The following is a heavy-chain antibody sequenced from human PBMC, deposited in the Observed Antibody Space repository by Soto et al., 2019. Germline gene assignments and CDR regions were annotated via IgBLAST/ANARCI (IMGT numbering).Heavy chain of an antibody. CDR3: ARGGGTPPPYYYYAMDV. CDR2: IIPIFGTA. D-gene: IGHD2-15*01. V-gene: IGHV1-69*13. CDR1: GGTFSSYA. Sequence: SVKVSCKASGGTFSSYAISWVRQAPGQGLEWMGGIIPIFGTANYAQKFQGRVTITADESTSTAYMELSSLRSEDTAVYYCARGGGTPPPYYYYAMDVWGQGTTVTVSS. J-gene: IGHJ6*02.